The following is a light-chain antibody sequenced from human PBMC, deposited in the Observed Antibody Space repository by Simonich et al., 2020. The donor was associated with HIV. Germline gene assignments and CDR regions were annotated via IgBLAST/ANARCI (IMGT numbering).Light chain of an antibody. CDR1: NIGSKS. CDR2: NDS. V-gene: IGLV3-21*03. CDR3: HVWDSSTDHYV. J-gene: IGLJ1*01. Sequence: SYVLTQPPSVSVAPGKTARITCGGNNIGSKSVHWYQQKPGQAPVLVVYNDSDRPSGIPERFSGSNSGNTATLTISRVEAGDEADYYCHVWDSSTDHYVFGTGTKVTVL.